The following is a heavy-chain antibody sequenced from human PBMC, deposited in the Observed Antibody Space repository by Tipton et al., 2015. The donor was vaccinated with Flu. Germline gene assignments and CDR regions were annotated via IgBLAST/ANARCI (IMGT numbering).Heavy chain of an antibody. J-gene: IGHJ3*02. Sequence: QVQLVQSGAEVKKPGASVKVSCKASGYTFTSYYMHWVRQAPGQGLEWMGIINPSGGSTSYAQKFQGRVTMTRDTSTSTVYMELSSLRSEDTAVYYCARDPSHYYDSSGYRDDAFDIWGQGTMVTVSS. CDR1: GYTFTSYY. V-gene: IGHV1-46*01. D-gene: IGHD3-22*01. CDR3: ARDPSHYYDSSGYRDDAFDI. CDR2: INPSGGST.